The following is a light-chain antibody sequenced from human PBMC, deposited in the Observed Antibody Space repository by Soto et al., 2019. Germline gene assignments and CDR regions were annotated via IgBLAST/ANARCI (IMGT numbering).Light chain of an antibody. J-gene: IGKJ1*01. CDR3: QQRSNWPRS. CDR1: QSLSTY. V-gene: IGKV3-11*01. Sequence: EVVLTQSPATLSLSPGERATLSCRASQSLSTYLAWYQQKPGQAPRLLIYDASKRATGIPARFRGSGSGTDFTLTISSLEPEDFAVYYCQQRSNWPRSFGQGTKVEIK. CDR2: DAS.